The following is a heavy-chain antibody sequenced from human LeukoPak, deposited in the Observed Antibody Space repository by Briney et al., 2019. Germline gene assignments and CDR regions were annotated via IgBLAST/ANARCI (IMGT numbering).Heavy chain of an antibody. D-gene: IGHD4-17*01. Sequence: WASVKASCKTSGFTFSTSAVQWVRQARGQRLEWIGWIIVGSGATNYAQSLQGRFTITRDMSTNTAYMELSSLGSEDSAVYYCAAELYGVYTDCCTFHLWGQGTLVTVSS. CDR2: IIVGSGAT. J-gene: IGHJ3*01. V-gene: IGHV1-58*01. CDR1: GFTFSTSA. CDR3: AAELYGVYTDCCTFHL.